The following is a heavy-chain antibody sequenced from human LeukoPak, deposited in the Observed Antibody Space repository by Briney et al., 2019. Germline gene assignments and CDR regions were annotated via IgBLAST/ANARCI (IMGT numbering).Heavy chain of an antibody. J-gene: IGHJ4*02. V-gene: IGHV3-7*01. CDR2: IKQDGSEK. Sequence: PGGSLRLSCAASGFTFSSYWMSWVRQAPGKGLEWVANIKQDGSEKYYVDSVKGRFTISRDNAKNSLYLQMNSLRAEDTAVYYCARGPPPCYGDYGGEYYFDYRGQGTLGTVS. D-gene: IGHD4-17*01. CDR3: ARGPPPCYGDYGGEYYFDY. CDR1: GFTFSSYW.